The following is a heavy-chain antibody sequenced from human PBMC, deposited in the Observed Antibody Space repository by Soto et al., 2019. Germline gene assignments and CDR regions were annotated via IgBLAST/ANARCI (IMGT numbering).Heavy chain of an antibody. CDR2: SYYTGNT. Sequence: QVQLQESGPGLVKPSQTLSLTCTVSGGSISSGGTGSYWTWIRQLPGKGLERIGYSYYTGNTYYNPSLKSRPTISIDTSENQFSLKLTSLNAADTAVYFCASGHDAYKVRYWGQGTLVTVSS. D-gene: IGHD1-1*01. V-gene: IGHV4-31*03. CDR1: GGSISSGGTGSY. J-gene: IGHJ4*02. CDR3: ASGHDAYKVRY.